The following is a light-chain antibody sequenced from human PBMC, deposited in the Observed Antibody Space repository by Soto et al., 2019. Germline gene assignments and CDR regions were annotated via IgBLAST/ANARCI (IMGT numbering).Light chain of an antibody. CDR2: GAS. CDR1: QSVGSDY. CDR3: QQYGSSPLT. Sequence: EIVLTQSPGTLSLSPGERATVSRASQSVGSDYLAWYRQKPGQAPRLLIYGASSRAIGIPDRFSGSGSGTDFTLTISRLEPEDFAVYYCQQYGSSPLTFGGGTKVEIK. J-gene: IGKJ4*01. V-gene: IGKV3-20*01.